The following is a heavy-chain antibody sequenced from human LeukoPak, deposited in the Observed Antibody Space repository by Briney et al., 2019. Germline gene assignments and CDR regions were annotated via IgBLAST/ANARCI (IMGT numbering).Heavy chain of an antibody. Sequence: PGGSLRLSFSASGFTVSNTYMSWVRQAPGKGLEWVSLIYSGGSTYYADSVKGRFTISRDNSMNTMFLQMTSLRAEDTAVYYCARVIAARHFDYWGQGTLVTVSS. D-gene: IGHD6-6*01. CDR3: ARVIAARHFDY. J-gene: IGHJ4*02. V-gene: IGHV3-66*01. CDR1: GFTVSNTY. CDR2: IYSGGST.